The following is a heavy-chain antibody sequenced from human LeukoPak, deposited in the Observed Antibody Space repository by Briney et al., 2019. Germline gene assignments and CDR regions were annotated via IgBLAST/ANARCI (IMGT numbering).Heavy chain of an antibody. D-gene: IGHD3-10*01. Sequence: ASVKVSCKASGYTFTGYYMHWVRQAPGQGLEWMGWINPNSGGTNYAQKFQDWVTMTRDTSISTAYMELSRLRSDDTAVYYCAREEGIYGSGSYCLDYWGQGTLVTVSS. CDR3: AREEGIYGSGSYCLDY. J-gene: IGHJ4*02. CDR1: GYTFTGYY. CDR2: INPNSGGT. V-gene: IGHV1-2*04.